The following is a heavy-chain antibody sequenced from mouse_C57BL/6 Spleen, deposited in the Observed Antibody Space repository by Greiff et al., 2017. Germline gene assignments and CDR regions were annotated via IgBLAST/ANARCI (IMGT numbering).Heavy chain of an antibody. CDR1: GFTFSDYY. V-gene: IGHV5-16*01. Sequence: DVQLQESEGGLVQPGSSMKLSCTASGFTFSDYYMAWVRQVPEKGLEWVANINYDGSSTYYLDSLKSRFIISRDNAKNILYLQMSSLKSEDTATYYCARGTGHYFDYWGQGTTLTVSS. J-gene: IGHJ2*01. D-gene: IGHD4-1*01. CDR2: INYDGSST. CDR3: ARGTGHYFDY.